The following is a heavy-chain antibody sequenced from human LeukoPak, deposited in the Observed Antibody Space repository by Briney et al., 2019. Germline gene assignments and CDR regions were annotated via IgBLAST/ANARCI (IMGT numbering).Heavy chain of an antibody. Sequence: GXLRLSCAASGFTFSSYAMSWVRQAPGKGVEGVSAISGSGGSKYYADSVKGRFTISRDNSKNTLYLQMNSLRAEDTAVYYCARVGPQDYYYMDVWGKGTTVTVSS. D-gene: IGHD2-15*01. CDR3: ARVGPQDYYYMDV. CDR2: ISGSGGSK. CDR1: GFTFSSYA. V-gene: IGHV3-23*01. J-gene: IGHJ6*03.